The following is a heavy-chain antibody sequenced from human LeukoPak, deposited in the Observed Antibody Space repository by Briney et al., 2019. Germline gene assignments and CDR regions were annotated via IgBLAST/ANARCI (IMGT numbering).Heavy chain of an antibody. J-gene: IGHJ4*02. CDR1: GFTFSDYY. D-gene: IGHD3-10*01. CDR3: ARADRTYYQGFYY. Sequence: GGSLRLSSAASGFTFSDYYMSWIRQAPGKGLEWVSYISSSGSTIYYADSVKGRFTISRDNAKNSLYLQMNSLRAEDTAVYYCARADRTYYQGFYYWGQGTLVTVSS. V-gene: IGHV3-11*01. CDR2: ISSSGSTI.